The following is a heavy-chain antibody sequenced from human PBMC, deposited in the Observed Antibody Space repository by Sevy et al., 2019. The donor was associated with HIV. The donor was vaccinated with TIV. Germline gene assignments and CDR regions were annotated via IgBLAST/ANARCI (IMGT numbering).Heavy chain of an antibody. V-gene: IGHV1-18*01. CDR1: DYTFSTQG. D-gene: IGHD3-22*01. J-gene: IGHJ4*02. Sequence: ASVKVSCKASDYTFSTQGFNWVRQAPGQGLEWMGWIGPYNGNTKYAQKFQGRVTMTTDTSTSTAYMELRSLTSDDTAVYYCARDWAPGYYYDAIGVKRDYYFDYWGQGTLVTVSS. CDR2: IGPYNGNT. CDR3: ARDWAPGYYYDAIGVKRDYYFDY.